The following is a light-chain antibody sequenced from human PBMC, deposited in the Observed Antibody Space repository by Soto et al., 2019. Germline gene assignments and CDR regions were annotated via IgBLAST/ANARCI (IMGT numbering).Light chain of an antibody. Sequence: QSVLTQPPSASGTPGQRGTLSCSGSSSNIGSNTVNWYQQLPGTAPKLLIYSNNQRPSGVPDRFSGSKSGTSASLAISGLQSEDEADYYCAAWDDSLNGLVFGGGTKLTVL. CDR2: SNN. V-gene: IGLV1-44*01. J-gene: IGLJ2*01. CDR3: AAWDDSLNGLV. CDR1: SSNIGSNT.